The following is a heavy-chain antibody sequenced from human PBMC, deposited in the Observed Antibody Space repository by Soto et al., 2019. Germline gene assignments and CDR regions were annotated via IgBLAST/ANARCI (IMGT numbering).Heavy chain of an antibody. J-gene: IGHJ6*02. CDR1: GGTFSSYA. CDR2: IIPIFGTA. D-gene: IGHD2-21*02. CDR3: ASPVATVYYYAGMDV. V-gene: IGHV1-69*12. Sequence: QVQLVQSGAEVKKPGSSVKVSCKASGGTFSSYAITWVRQAPGQGLEWMGGIIPIFGTADYAQKFQGRVTITADEYTSTADMELSSLRSEDTAVYYCASPVATVYYYAGMDVWGQGTTVTVSS.